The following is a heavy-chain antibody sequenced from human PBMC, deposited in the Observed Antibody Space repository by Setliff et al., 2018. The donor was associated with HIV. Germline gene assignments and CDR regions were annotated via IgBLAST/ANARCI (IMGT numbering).Heavy chain of an antibody. CDR1: GYTFTDYY. J-gene: IGHJ6*03. CDR3: ARGPAPERYYYYYYYMDV. Sequence: ASVKVSCKASGYTFTDYYIHWVRQAPGQGLEWMGRINPKSGGTNYVQKFQGRVTMTRDTSINTAYLELSRLRSDDTAVYYCARGPAPERYYYYYYYMDVWGKGTTVTVSS. CDR2: INPKSGGT. V-gene: IGHV1-2*06.